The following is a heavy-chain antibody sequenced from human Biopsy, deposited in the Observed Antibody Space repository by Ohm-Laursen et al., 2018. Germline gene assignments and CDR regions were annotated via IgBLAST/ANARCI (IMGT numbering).Heavy chain of an antibody. D-gene: IGHD4-11*01. CDR2: ISYDGSGE. V-gene: IGHV3-30*03. CDR3: ARDGKRWDYSTYFSWHFDL. CDR1: GFTFTSYA. Sequence: SLRLSCAASGFTFTSYAMHWVRQAPGKGLEWVAVISYDGSGEYYADSLQGRFIISRDNPKNTVDLQMNSLRAEDTAAYFCARDGKRWDYSTYFSWHFDLWGRGTLVTVST. J-gene: IGHJ2*01.